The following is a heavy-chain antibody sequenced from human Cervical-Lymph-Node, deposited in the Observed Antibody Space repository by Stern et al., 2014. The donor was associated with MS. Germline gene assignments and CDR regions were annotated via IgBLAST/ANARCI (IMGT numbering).Heavy chain of an antibody. Sequence: MQLVESGGGVVQPGRSLRLSCAASGFTFSSYGMYWVRQAPGKGLEWVAVIWYDGSHKFCADSVKGRFTISRDNSKNTLYLQMNSLRAEDTAVYYCARDGYCSGGSCYSYYDYWGQGTLVTVSS. CDR1: GFTFSSYG. J-gene: IGHJ4*02. D-gene: IGHD2-15*01. V-gene: IGHV3-33*01. CDR2: IWYDGSHK. CDR3: ARDGYCSGGSCYSYYDY.